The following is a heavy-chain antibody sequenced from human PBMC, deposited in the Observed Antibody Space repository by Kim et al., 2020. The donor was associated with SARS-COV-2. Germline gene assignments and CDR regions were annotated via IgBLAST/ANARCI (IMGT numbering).Heavy chain of an antibody. Sequence: TYYNPSLKSRVTISVDTSKNQCSLKLSSVTAADTAVYYCARHVLGGWFDPWGQGTLVTVSS. CDR3: ARHVLGGWFDP. V-gene: IGHV4-39*01. D-gene: IGHD3-16*01. CDR2: T. J-gene: IGHJ5*02.